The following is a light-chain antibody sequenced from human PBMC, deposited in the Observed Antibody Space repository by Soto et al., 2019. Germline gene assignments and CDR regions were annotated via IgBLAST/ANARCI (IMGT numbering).Light chain of an antibody. CDR2: GNS. Sequence: SERSQSPSVSGAPGENVSLSSPESSSNIGAVYDLHWYHKLPGTSPKLLLYGNSNRPSGVPDRFSGSKSGTSASLAITGLQAEDEADYYCQSYDSSLSAYVFGTGNKGTV. CDR1: SSNIGAVYD. V-gene: IGLV1-40*01. CDR3: QSYDSSLSAYV. J-gene: IGLJ1*01.